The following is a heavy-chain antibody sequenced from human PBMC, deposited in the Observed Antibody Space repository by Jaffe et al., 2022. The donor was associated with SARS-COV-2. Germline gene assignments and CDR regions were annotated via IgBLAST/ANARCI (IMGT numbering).Heavy chain of an antibody. J-gene: IGHJ5*02. Sequence: QLQLQESGPGLVKPSETLSLTCTVSGGSISSSSYYWGWIRQPPGKGLEWIGSIYYSGSTYYNPSLKSRVTISVDTSKNQFSLKLSSVTAADTAVYYCARLAVAGFELGIDPWGQGTLVTVSS. CDR3: ARLAVAGFELGIDP. CDR2: IYYSGST. CDR1: GGSISSSSYY. D-gene: IGHD6-19*01. V-gene: IGHV4-39*01.